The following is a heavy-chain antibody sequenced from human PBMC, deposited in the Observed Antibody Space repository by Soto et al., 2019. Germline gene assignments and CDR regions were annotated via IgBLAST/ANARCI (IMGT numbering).Heavy chain of an antibody. CDR2: ISGSGGST. V-gene: IGHV3-23*01. D-gene: IGHD2-21*02. J-gene: IGHJ5*02. Sequence: GGSLRLSCAASGFTFSSYAMSWVRQAPGKGLEWVSAISGSGGSTYYADSVKGRFTISRDNSKNTLYLQMNSLRAEDTAVYYCAKVKLAYCGGDCYSKWFDPWGQGTLVTVSS. CDR3: AKVKLAYCGGDCYSKWFDP. CDR1: GFTFSSYA.